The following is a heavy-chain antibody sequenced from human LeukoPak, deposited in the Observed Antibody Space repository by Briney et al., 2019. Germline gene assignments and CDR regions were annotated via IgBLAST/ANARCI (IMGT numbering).Heavy chain of an antibody. D-gene: IGHD6-13*01. CDR3: ARDRELPGIAAAVVGNWFDP. CDR1: GYTFTGYF. CDR2: INPNSGGT. V-gene: IGHV1-2*02. Sequence: ASVKVSCKASGYTFTGYFMHWVRQAPGQGLEWMGWINPNSGGTNYAQKFQGRVTMTRDTSISTAYMELSRLRSDDTAVYYCARDRELPGIAAAVVGNWFDPWGQGTLVTVSS. J-gene: IGHJ5*02.